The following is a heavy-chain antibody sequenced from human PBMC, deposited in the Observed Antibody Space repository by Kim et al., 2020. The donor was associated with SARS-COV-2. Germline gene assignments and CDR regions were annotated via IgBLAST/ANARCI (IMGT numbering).Heavy chain of an antibody. J-gene: IGHJ6*02. Sequence: GGSLRLSCAASGFSSSNYWINWVRQPPGKGLEWVSRISTSGITTHYADSVKGRFTMSRDSAENTHYLQMNSLSAEDTAVYYCARGIFGSGFDVWGQGTTVSVSS. D-gene: IGHD2-15*01. CDR2: ISTSGITT. CDR3: ARGIFGSGFDV. V-gene: IGHV3-74*01. CDR1: GFSSSNYW.